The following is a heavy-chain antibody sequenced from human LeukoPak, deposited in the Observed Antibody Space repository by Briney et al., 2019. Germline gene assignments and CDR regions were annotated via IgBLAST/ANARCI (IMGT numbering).Heavy chain of an antibody. CDR3: ARGVDSSGYSDY. D-gene: IGHD3-22*01. J-gene: IGHJ4*02. CDR1: GGSISSYY. CDR2: IYYSGST. V-gene: IGHV4-59*01. Sequence: PSETLSLTCTVSGGSISSYYWSWIGQPPGKGLEWIGYIYYSGSTNYNPSLKSRVTISVDTSKNQFSLKLSSVTAADTAVYYCARGVDSSGYSDYWGQGTLVTVSS.